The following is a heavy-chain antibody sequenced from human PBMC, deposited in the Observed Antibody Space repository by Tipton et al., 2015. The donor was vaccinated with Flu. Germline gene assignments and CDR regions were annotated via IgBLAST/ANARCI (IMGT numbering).Heavy chain of an antibody. CDR3: ARDTMVRGTIGP. V-gene: IGHV4-59*01. J-gene: IGHJ5*02. CDR2: IYYSGST. CDR1: GGSISPYY. Sequence: LRLSCTVSGGSISPYYWSWIRQPPGWGPEWNGYIYYSGSTNYNPSLRSRVTISVDTSKNQFSLRLTSVSAADTAVYHCARDTMVRGTIGPWGQGTLVTVSS. D-gene: IGHD3-10*01.